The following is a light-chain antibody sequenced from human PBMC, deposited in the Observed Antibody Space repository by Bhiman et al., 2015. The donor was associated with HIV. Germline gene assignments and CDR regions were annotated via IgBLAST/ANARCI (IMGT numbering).Light chain of an antibody. CDR3: SSYTSTYTLV. J-gene: IGLJ1*01. Sequence: QSALTQPPSASGSPGQSVTISCTGTRSNVGAYKYVSWYQQYPGKPPKLIIYEVTKRPSGVSNRFSGSKSGNTASLTISGLQAEDEADYYCSSYTSTYTLVFGTGTKVTVL. CDR2: EVT. CDR1: RSNVGAYKY. V-gene: IGLV2-14*03.